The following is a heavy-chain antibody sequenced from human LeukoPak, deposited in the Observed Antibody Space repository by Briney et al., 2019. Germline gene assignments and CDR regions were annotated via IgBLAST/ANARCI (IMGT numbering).Heavy chain of an antibody. J-gene: IGHJ6*02. D-gene: IGHD4-23*01. CDR2: IYYSGGT. CDR1: GGSISSYY. CDR3: ATSTLGYYYYGMDV. Sequence: KPSETLSLTCTVSGGSISSYYWSWIRHPPGKGLEWIGYIYYSGGTNYNPSLKSRVTISVDTSKNQFSLKLSSVTAADTAVYYCATSTLGYYYYGMDVWGQGTTVTVSS. V-gene: IGHV4-59*08.